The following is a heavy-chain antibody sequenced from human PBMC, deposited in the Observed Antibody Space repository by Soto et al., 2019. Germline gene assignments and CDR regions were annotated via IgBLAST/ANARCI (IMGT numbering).Heavy chain of an antibody. CDR3: ASPTIVVAKVYYYGMDV. Sequence: SVKVSCKASGGTFSSYAISWVRQAPGQGLEWMGGIIPIFGTANYAQKFQGRVTITADESTSTAYMELSSLRSEDTAVYYCASPTIVVAKVYYYGMDVWGQGTTVTV. CDR1: GGTFSSYA. CDR2: IIPIFGTA. V-gene: IGHV1-69*13. D-gene: IGHD3-22*01. J-gene: IGHJ6*02.